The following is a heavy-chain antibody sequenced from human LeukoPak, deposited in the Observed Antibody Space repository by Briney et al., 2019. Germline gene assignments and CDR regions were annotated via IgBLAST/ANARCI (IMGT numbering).Heavy chain of an antibody. CDR1: GFTFSSYG. CDR3: ARVHPVYYYDSSCKREEWFDP. CDR2: ISSSGSTI. D-gene: IGHD3-22*01. J-gene: IGHJ5*02. Sequence: GGSLRLSCAASGFTFSSYGMHWIRQAPGKGLEWVSFISSSGSTIYYADSVKGRFTISRDNAKNSLYLQMNSLRAEDTAVYYCARVHPVYYYDSSCKREEWFDPWGQGTLVTVSS. V-gene: IGHV3-48*01.